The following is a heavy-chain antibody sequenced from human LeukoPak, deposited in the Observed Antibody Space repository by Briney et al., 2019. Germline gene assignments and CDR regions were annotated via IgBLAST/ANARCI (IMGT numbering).Heavy chain of an antibody. Sequence: SETLSLTCAVSGGSISSSNWWSWVRQPPGKGLEWIGEIYHSGSTNYNPSLKSRATISVDKSKNQFSLKLSSVTAADTAVYYCAREWSSGYYSRRSGWFDPWGQGTLVTVSS. CDR3: AREWSSGYYSRRSGWFDP. V-gene: IGHV4-4*02. CDR2: IYHSGST. D-gene: IGHD3-22*01. J-gene: IGHJ5*02. CDR1: GGSISSSNW.